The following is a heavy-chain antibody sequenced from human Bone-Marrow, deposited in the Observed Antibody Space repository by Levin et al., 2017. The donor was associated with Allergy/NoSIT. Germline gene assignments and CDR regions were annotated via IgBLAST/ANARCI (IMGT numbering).Heavy chain of an antibody. Sequence: GGSLRLSCAASGFTFTDYFLSWIRQAPGKGLEWVSYISTSGSAIYYADSVKGRFTISRDNTKNSLYLQMNSLRAEDTAVYYCAREASIGSNWFDPWGQGTLVTVS. CDR3: AREASIGSNWFDP. CDR2: ISTSGSAI. J-gene: IGHJ5*02. D-gene: IGHD2-2*03. V-gene: IGHV3-11*01. CDR1: GFTFTDYF.